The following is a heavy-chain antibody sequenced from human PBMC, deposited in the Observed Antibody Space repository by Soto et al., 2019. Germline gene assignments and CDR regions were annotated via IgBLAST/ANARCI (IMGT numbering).Heavy chain of an antibody. Sequence: GGSLRLSCAVSGFTFNSNDMTWVRQAPGKGLEWVSTISSSGAFTYHADSVRGRLTISRDNSKNTVYLQMNSLRAEDTAVYYCVKHQVSLVKGISPFDYWGQGALVTVSS. CDR2: ISSSGAFT. CDR1: GFTFNSND. J-gene: IGHJ4*02. CDR3: VKHQVSLVKGISPFDY. D-gene: IGHD3-16*01. V-gene: IGHV3-23*01.